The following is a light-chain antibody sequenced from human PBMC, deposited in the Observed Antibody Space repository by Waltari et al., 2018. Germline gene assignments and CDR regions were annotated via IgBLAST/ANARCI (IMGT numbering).Light chain of an antibody. J-gene: IGLJ2*01. CDR2: KDN. CDR3: QSADSTTTSLV. Sequence: SYELTQPPSVSVSPGQPARTTCSGYALPQHYASWYQQKPGQAPVMVIYKDNERPSGIPERFSGSTSGTTVTLTISGVQAEDEAEYYCQSADSTTTSLVFGGGTKLTVL. V-gene: IGLV3-25*03. CDR1: ALPQHY.